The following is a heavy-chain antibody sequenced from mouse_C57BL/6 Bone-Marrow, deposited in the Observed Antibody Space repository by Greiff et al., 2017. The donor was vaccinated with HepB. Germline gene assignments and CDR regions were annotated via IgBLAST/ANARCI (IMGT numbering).Heavy chain of an antibody. CDR1: GFNIKDDY. J-gene: IGHJ4*01. CDR2: IDPENGDT. Sequence: VQLKESGAELVRPGASVKLSCTASGFNIKDDYMHWVKQRPEQGLEWIGWIDPENGDTEYASKFQGKATITADTSTNTAYLQLSSLTSEDTAVYYSTTSPIKMDYWGQGTSVTVSS. CDR3: TTSPIKMDY. D-gene: IGHD1-1*01. V-gene: IGHV14-4*01.